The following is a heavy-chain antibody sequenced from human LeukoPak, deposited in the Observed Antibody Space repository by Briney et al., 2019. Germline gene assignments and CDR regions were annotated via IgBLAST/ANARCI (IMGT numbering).Heavy chain of an antibody. J-gene: IGHJ4*02. CDR2: IWYDGSYK. CDR1: GFPFSDYG. D-gene: IGHD4-17*01. CDR3: ARGSDYRY. Sequence: GGSLRLSCAVSGFPFSDYGMPWVRQAPGKGLEWVAVIWYDGSYKYYADSVQGRFTISRDNSRSTLYLQMKSLRADDTGVYYCARGSDYRYWGQGTLVTVSS. V-gene: IGHV3-33*01.